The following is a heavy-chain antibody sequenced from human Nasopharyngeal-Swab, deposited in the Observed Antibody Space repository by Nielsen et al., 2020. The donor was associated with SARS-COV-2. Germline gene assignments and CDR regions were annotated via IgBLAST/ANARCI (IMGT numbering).Heavy chain of an antibody. CDR2: ISYEGSKK. Sequence: GESLKISCTASGFSFNNYGMHWVRQAPGKGLEWVAVISYEGSKKFYAESVEGRFTISRDYSKNTLYLQMGSLRTEDTAMYFCAKANALFWFGQFKNDAFDIWGQGTMVAVSS. CDR3: AKANALFWFGQFKNDAFDI. CDR1: GFSFNNYG. J-gene: IGHJ3*02. D-gene: IGHD3-10*01. V-gene: IGHV3-30*18.